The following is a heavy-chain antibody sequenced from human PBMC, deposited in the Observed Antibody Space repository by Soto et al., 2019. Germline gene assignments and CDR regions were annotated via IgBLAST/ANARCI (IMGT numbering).Heavy chain of an antibody. CDR1: GYTFTSYA. J-gene: IGHJ5*02. D-gene: IGHD1-26*01. Sequence: ASVKVSCKASGYTFTSYAMHWVRQAPGQRLEWMGWINAGNGNTKYSQKVQGRVTITRDTSASTAYMELSSLRSEDTAVYYFARAPGGSGSLNWFDPWGQGTLVTVSS. CDR2: INAGNGNT. V-gene: IGHV1-3*01. CDR3: ARAPGGSGSLNWFDP.